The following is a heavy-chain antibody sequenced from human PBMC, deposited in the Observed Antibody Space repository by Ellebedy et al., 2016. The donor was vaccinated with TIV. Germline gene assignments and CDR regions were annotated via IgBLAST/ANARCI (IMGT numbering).Heavy chain of an antibody. Sequence: ASVKVSCKASGYTFSSCGLSWVRQAPGQGLEWMGWISVYNGDTNYSKKFQGRVTMTADTSTNTAHMELRSLRSDDTAVYYCARDLRGQWLPGGGWFDPWGQGTLVTVSS. CDR2: ISVYNGDT. V-gene: IGHV1-18*04. D-gene: IGHD6-19*01. CDR3: ARDLRGQWLPGGGWFDP. J-gene: IGHJ5*02. CDR1: GYTFSSCG.